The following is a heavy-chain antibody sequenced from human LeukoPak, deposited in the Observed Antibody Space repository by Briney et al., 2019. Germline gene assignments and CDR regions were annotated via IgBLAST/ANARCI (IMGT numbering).Heavy chain of an antibody. Sequence: GALRLSCAASGFTFSSYAMGWVRQAPGKGLEWVSAISGSGGSTYYADSVKGRFTISRDNSKNTLYLQMNSLRAEDTAVYYCAKASSSGYYYAGYWGQGTLVTVSS. D-gene: IGHD3-22*01. CDR2: ISGSGGST. CDR3: AKASSSGYYYAGY. J-gene: IGHJ4*02. V-gene: IGHV3-23*01. CDR1: GFTFSSYA.